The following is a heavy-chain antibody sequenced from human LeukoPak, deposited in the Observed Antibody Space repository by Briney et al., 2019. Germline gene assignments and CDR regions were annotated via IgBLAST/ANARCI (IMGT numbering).Heavy chain of an antibody. D-gene: IGHD2-2*01. CDR1: GGTFSSYA. Sequence: GASVKVSCKASGGTFSSYAINWVRQAPGQGLEWMGGIIPIFGTANYAQKFQGRVTITADESTSTAYMELSSLRSEDTAVYYCARGLLPQYCSSTSCYAAFRYWGQGTLVTVSS. CDR3: ARGLLPQYCSSTSCYAAFRY. CDR2: IIPIFGTA. J-gene: IGHJ4*02. V-gene: IGHV1-69*13.